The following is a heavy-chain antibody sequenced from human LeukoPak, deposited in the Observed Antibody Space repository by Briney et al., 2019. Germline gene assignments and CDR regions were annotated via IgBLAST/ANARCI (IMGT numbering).Heavy chain of an antibody. CDR2: IYYSGST. Sequence: SETLSLTCTVSGGSISSYYWNWIRQPPGKGLEWIGYIYYSGSTNYNPSLKSRVTISVDTSKNQFSLKLSSVTAADTAVYYCARGTPAGYSSRRPFDYWGQGTLVTVSS. J-gene: IGHJ4*02. D-gene: IGHD6-13*01. V-gene: IGHV4-59*01. CDR1: GGSISSYY. CDR3: ARGTPAGYSSRRPFDY.